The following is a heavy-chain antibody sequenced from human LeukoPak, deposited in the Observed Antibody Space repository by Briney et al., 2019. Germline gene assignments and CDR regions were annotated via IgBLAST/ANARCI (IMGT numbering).Heavy chain of an antibody. D-gene: IGHD2-15*01. CDR1: GYTFTSYY. J-gene: IGHJ5*02. Sequence: ASVKVSCKASGYTFTSYYMHWVRQAPGQGLEWMGIINPSGGTTGYAQKFQGRVTMTRGTSTSTVYMELSSLRSDDTAVYYCARAHCSGGACPNWFDPWGQGTLVTVSS. CDR2: INPSGGTT. CDR3: ARAHCSGGACPNWFDP. V-gene: IGHV1-46*01.